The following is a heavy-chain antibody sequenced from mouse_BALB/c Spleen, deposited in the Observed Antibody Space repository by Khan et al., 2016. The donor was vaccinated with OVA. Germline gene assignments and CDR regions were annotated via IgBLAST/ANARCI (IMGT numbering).Heavy chain of an antibody. CDR2: INPTSGYT. CDR3: SRDRIDY. V-gene: IGHV1-7*01. Sequence: QVQLKQSGAELAKPGASVKMSCKASGYTFTTDWMHWVKQRPGQGLEWIGYINPTSGYTDYNEKFKDRVTLSADKSSSPAYMQLSRLTSEDSAVYYCSRDRIDYWGQGTTLTVSS. CDR1: GYTFTTDW. J-gene: IGHJ2*01.